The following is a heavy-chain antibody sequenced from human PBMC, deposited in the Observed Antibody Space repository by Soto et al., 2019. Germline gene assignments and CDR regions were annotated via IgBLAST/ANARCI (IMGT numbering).Heavy chain of an antibody. CDR3: AKRARGYSLSFVDC. CDR2: IIDSGGST. V-gene: IGHV3-23*01. Sequence: PGGSLRLSCAASGFTFSSCAMGWVRQAPGKGLEWVSDIIDSGGSTYYADSVKGRFTISRDNAKNSLYLQMNSLRAEDTAMYYCAKRARGYSLSFVDCWGQGALVTVSS. J-gene: IGHJ4*02. D-gene: IGHD5-12*01. CDR1: GFTFSSCA.